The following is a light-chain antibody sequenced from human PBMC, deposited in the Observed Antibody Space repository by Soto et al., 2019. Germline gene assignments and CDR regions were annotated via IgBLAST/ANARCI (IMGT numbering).Light chain of an antibody. J-gene: IGKJ5*01. V-gene: IGKV3-20*01. CDR2: GAS. CDR3: QQYGSSLSIT. CDR1: QSVSSSY. Sequence: EIVLTQSPGTLSLSPGERATLSCRASQSVSSSYLAWYQQKPGQAPRLLIYGASSRATGIPDRFSGSGSGTDLTLTISRLEPEDFAVYYCQQYGSSLSITFGQGTRLEIK.